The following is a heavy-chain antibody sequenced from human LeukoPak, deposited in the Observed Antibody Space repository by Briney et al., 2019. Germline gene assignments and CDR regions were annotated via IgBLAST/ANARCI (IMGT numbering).Heavy chain of an antibody. D-gene: IGHD4-23*01. CDR1: GYTFANYA. CDR3: ARNAVGKTDFDY. V-gene: IGHV1-3*01. Sequence: ASVKVSCKASGYTFANYAIHWVRQAPGQRLEWMGWINAGDGSTKYSQKFQGRVTITWDTSATTAYMELSSLGSEDTAAYYCARNAVGKTDFDYWGQGTLVAVSS. J-gene: IGHJ4*02. CDR2: INAGDGST.